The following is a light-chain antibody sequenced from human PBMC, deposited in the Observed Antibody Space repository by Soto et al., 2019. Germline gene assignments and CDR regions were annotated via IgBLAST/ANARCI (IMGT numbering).Light chain of an antibody. CDR2: DDN. J-gene: IGLJ1*01. V-gene: IGLV1-51*01. Sequence: SVLTQPPSVSAAPGQKVTISCSGSSSNIGGNSVSWYQQLPGTAPKLLIYDDNKRPSGIPGRFSGSKSGTSATLGITGFQTGDEADYYCGSWDSRLSDYVFGNGTKLTV. CDR3: GSWDSRLSDYV. CDR1: SSNIGGNS.